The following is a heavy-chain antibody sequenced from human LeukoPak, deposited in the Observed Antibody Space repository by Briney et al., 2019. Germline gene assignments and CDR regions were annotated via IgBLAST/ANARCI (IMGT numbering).Heavy chain of an antibody. D-gene: IGHD2-21*02. CDR1: GGSFSGYY. Sequence: SETLSLTCAVYGGSFSGYYWSWIRQPPGKGLEWIGEINHSGSTNYNRSLKSRVTISVDTSKNQFSLKLSSVTGADTAVYYCARARKVGTDLWGSGTLVTVSS. V-gene: IGHV4-34*01. CDR2: INHSGST. J-gene: IGHJ2*01. CDR3: ARARKVGTDL.